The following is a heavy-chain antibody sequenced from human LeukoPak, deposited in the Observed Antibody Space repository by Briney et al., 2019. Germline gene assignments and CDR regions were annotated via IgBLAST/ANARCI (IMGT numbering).Heavy chain of an antibody. Sequence: GGSLRLSCAASGFTFRNYAMSWVRQAPGKGLEWVSAISGSGTTTHYADSAKGRFTVSRDNSKNTVFLQMHSLGAEDTAVYYCSKGETDTGTLTHVYWGPGTLVTVSS. CDR1: GFTFRNYA. CDR3: SKGETDTGTLTHVY. D-gene: IGHD1-7*01. V-gene: IGHV3-23*01. J-gene: IGHJ4*02. CDR2: ISGSGTTT.